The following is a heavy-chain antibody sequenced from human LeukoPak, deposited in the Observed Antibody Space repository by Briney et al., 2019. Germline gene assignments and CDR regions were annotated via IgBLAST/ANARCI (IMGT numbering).Heavy chain of an antibody. Sequence: GASVKVSCKASGYTFTNYGIVWVRQAPGRGLEWMGWISGYNGNTNYAQKFQGRVTMTTDTSTSAAYMELRSLRSDDTAVYYCARAKLWFRPNDYWGQGTLVTVSS. D-gene: IGHD3-10*01. CDR3: ARAKLWFRPNDY. V-gene: IGHV1-18*01. CDR2: ISGYNGNT. CDR1: GYTFTNYG. J-gene: IGHJ4*02.